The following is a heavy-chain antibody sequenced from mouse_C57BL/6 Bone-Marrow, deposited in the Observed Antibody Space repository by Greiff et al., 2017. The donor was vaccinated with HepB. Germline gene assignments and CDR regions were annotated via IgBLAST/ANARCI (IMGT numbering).Heavy chain of an antibody. Sequence: VHVKQSGPELVKPGASVKISCKASGYSFTGYYMNWVKQSPEKSLEWIGEINPSTGGTTYNQKFKAKATLTVDKSSSTAYMQLKSLTSEDSAVYYCARNYYGKDYWGQGTTLTVSS. CDR2: INPSTGGT. J-gene: IGHJ2*01. CDR3: ARNYYGKDY. CDR1: GYSFTGYY. V-gene: IGHV1-42*01. D-gene: IGHD1-1*01.